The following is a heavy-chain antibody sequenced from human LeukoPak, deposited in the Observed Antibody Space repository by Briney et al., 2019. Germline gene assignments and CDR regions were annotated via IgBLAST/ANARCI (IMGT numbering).Heavy chain of an antibody. CDR1: GFTFSSYG. CDR2: ISYDGSNK. J-gene: IGHJ4*02. V-gene: IGHV3-30*18. D-gene: IGHD6-13*01. CDR3: AKDRSSSWSFDY. Sequence: GGSPRLSCAASGFTFSSYGMHWVRQAPGKGLEWVAVISYDGSNKYCADSVKGRFTISRDDSKNTLYLQMNSLRAEDTAVYYCAKDRSSSWSFDYWGQGTLVTVSS.